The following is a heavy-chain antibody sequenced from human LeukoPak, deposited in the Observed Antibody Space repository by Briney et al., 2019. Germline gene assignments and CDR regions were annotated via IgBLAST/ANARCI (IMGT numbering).Heavy chain of an antibody. Sequence: GASVKVSCKASGYTFTSYGISWVRQAPGQGLKWMGWISAYNGNTNYAQKLQGRVTMTTDTSTSTAYMELRSLRSDDTAVYYCARGPYCSGGTCYSQYFDYWGQGTLVTVSS. D-gene: IGHD2-15*01. V-gene: IGHV1-18*01. CDR1: GYTFTSYG. CDR3: ARGPYCSGGTCYSQYFDY. CDR2: ISAYNGNT. J-gene: IGHJ4*02.